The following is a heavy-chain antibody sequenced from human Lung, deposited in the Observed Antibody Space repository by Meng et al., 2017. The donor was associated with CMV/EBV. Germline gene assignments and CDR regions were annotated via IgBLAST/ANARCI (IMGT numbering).Heavy chain of an antibody. J-gene: IGHJ4*02. Sequence: ASXXVSXKVSGYNIIELSMQWVRQAPGKGLEWMGGFDPEDGETIFAQKFQGRVRLTEDTSTNTAYMGLRSLTSADTAVYYCVTDDLCSGGDCSVGYWGQGVLVTVSS. V-gene: IGHV1-24*01. CDR2: FDPEDGET. CDR3: VTDDLCSGGDCSVGY. CDR1: GYNIIELS. D-gene: IGHD2-21*02.